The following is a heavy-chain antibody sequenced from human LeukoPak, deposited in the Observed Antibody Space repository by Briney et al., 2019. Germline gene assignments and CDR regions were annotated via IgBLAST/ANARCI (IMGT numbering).Heavy chain of an antibody. V-gene: IGHV1-58*01. CDR2: IVVGSGNT. Sequence: SVKVSCKASGFTFTSSAVQWVRQARGQRLEWIGWIVVGSGNTNYAQKFQERVTITRDMSTSTAYMELSSLRSEDTAVYYCAAVPIRTGDAEDYWGQGTLVTVSS. J-gene: IGHJ4*02. CDR3: AAVPIRTGDAEDY. CDR1: GFTFTSSA. D-gene: IGHD3/OR15-3a*01.